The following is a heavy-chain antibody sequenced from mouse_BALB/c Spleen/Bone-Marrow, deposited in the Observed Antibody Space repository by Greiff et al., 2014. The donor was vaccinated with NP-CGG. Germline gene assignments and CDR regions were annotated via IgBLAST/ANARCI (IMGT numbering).Heavy chain of an antibody. D-gene: IGHD2-12*01. CDR1: GFNFNDSY. CDR2: IDPGNGNT. V-gene: IGHV14-3*02. Sequence: EVQLQQSGAELVKPGASVKLSCTASGFNFNDSYMHWVKQRPGQGLEWIGCIDPGNGNTKYDQKFKDKATITADTSSNTAYMQLSSLTSEDTAVYYCARYDDHYAMDYWGQGTSVTVSS. J-gene: IGHJ4*01. CDR3: ARYDDHYAMDY.